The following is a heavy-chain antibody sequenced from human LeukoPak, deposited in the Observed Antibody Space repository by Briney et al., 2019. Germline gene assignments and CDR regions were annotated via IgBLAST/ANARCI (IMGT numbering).Heavy chain of an antibody. J-gene: IGHJ4*02. Sequence: GGSLRLSCAASGFTFSSSAMSWVRQVPGKGLEWVSGISSSGGSTNYADSVRGRFTISRDNSKNTLYLQMNSLRVEDTAMYYCARETGYSTSWYAYYFDYWGQGTLVTV. V-gene: IGHV3-23*01. CDR2: ISSSGGST. CDR1: GFTFSSSA. CDR3: ARETGYSTSWYAYYFDY. D-gene: IGHD6-13*01.